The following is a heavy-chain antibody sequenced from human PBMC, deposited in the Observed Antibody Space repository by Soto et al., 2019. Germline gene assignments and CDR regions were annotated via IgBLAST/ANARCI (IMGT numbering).Heavy chain of an antibody. V-gene: IGHV3-23*01. CDR2: VTGRGGTT. J-gene: IGHJ3*02. CDR1: GFSFDSFA. D-gene: IGHD4-17*01. Sequence: EVQLLESGGGLVQPGGSVRLSCVASGFSFDSFAMNWVRQAPGKGLEWVSAVTGRGGTTYYRDSVKGRFTVSRDNSKNTVYLEMNSLRVEDTAVYYCARDTGPAFDIWGLGTMVTVSS. CDR3: ARDTGPAFDI.